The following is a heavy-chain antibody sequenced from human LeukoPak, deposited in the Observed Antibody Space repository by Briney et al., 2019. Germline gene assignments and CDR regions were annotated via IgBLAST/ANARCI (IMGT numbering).Heavy chain of an antibody. CDR3: ARVSAHGICDS. J-gene: IGHJ4*02. CDR2: IHYSGST. Sequence: SETLSLTCTVSGGSISSYYWSWIRQPPGKGLEWIGYIHYSGSTNYNPSLKSRATISVDTSKNQFSLNLTSVTAADTAVYFCARVSAHGICDSWGRGTLVTVSS. CDR1: GGSISSYY. V-gene: IGHV4-59*08. D-gene: IGHD5/OR15-5a*01.